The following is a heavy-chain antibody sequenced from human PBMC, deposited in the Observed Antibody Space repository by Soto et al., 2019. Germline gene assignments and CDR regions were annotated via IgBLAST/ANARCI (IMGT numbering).Heavy chain of an antibody. CDR3: ARDGGFSGSPFDY. Sequence: SETLSLTCTVSGGSVSSGSYYWSWIRQPPGKGLEWIGYIYYSGSTNYNPSRKSRVTISVDTSKNQFSLKLSSVTAAATAVYYCARDGGFSGSPFDYWGQGTLVTVSS. V-gene: IGHV4-61*01. J-gene: IGHJ4*02. CDR1: GGSVSSGSYY. D-gene: IGHD1-26*01. CDR2: IYYSGST.